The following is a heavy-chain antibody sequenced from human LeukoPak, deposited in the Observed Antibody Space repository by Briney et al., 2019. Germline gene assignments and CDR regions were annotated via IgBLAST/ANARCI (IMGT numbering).Heavy chain of an antibody. CDR3: TTEVPYDFWSGYYLDYYYYYGMDV. CDR2: IKSKTDGGKT. D-gene: IGHD3-3*01. V-gene: IGHV3-15*07. CDR1: GFTFSNAW. Sequence: GGSLRLSCAASGFTFSNAWMNWVRQAPGKGLEWVGRIKSKTDGGKTDYAAPVKGRFTISRDDSKNTLYLQMNSLKTEDTAVYYCTTEVPYDFWSGYYLDYYYYYGMDVWGQGTTVTVSS. J-gene: IGHJ6*02.